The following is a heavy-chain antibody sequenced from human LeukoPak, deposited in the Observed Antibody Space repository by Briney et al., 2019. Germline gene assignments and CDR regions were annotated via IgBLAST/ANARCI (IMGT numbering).Heavy chain of an antibody. Sequence: GGSLRLSCAASGFTFSSYGMHWVRQAPGKGLEWVSSITSSNNYIYYADSMKGRFTISRDNAKNSLYLQMNSLRAEDTAVYYCVTTWGAHYWYFDLWGRGALVTVSS. CDR1: GFTFSSYG. D-gene: IGHD1-26*01. V-gene: IGHV3-21*01. J-gene: IGHJ2*01. CDR2: ITSSNNYI. CDR3: VTTWGAHYWYFDL.